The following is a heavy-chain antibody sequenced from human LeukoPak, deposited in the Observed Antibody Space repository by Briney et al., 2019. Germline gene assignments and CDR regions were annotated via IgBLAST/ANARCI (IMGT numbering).Heavy chain of an antibody. CDR1: GFTFSSYE. D-gene: IGHD3-10*01. Sequence: EAGGSLRLSCAASGFTFSSYEMNWVRQAPGKGLEWVSYISSGGDSIYYADSVKGRFTISRDNAKNSVSLQMNSLRAEDTAVYYCASGSYGSGFYYFYYMDVWGKGTTVTVSS. V-gene: IGHV3-48*03. CDR3: ASGSYGSGFYYFYYMDV. CDR2: ISSGGDSI. J-gene: IGHJ6*03.